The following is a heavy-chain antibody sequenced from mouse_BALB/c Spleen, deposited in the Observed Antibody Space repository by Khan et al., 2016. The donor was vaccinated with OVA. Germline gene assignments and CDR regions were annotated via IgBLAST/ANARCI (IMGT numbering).Heavy chain of an antibody. CDR1: GFTFSTYG. Sequence: EVELVESGGDLVKPEGSLKLSCAASGFTFSTYGMSWVRPTPDKRLEWVATISSGGSYTYYPDSVQGRFTISRDNAKNTLYLQMSSLKSEDTAMFYGARLAYYYDSEVFAYWGQGTLVTVSA. CDR3: ARLAYYYDSEVFAY. CDR2: ISSGGSYT. V-gene: IGHV5-6*01. D-gene: IGHD1-1*01. J-gene: IGHJ3*01.